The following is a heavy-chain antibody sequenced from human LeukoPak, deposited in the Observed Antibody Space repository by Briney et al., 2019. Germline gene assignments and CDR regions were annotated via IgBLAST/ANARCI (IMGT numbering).Heavy chain of an antibody. J-gene: IGHJ4*02. D-gene: IGHD3-22*01. CDR1: GYTFTSYG. CDR3: ERDRYPMVIPYFDY. CDR2: ISAYNGNT. Sequence: ASVKVSCKASGYTFTSYGISWVRQAPGQGLEWMGWISAYNGNTNYAQKLQGRVTMTTDTSTSTAYMELRSLRSDDTAVYYCERDRYPMVIPYFDYWGQGTLVTVSS. V-gene: IGHV1-18*01.